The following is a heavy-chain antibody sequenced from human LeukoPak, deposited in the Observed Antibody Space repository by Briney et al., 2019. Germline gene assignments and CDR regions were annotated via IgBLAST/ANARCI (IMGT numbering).Heavy chain of an antibody. V-gene: IGHV1-8*02. J-gene: IGHJ3*02. CDR3: ARGYGSRASRGAFDI. D-gene: IGHD4-17*01. Sequence: ASVKVSCKASGYAFTNYFIHWVRQAPGQGLEWMGWMNPNSGNTGYAQKFQGRVTMTRNTSISTAYMELSSLRSEDTAVYYCARGYGSRASRGAFDIWGQGTMVTVSS. CDR1: GYAFTNYF. CDR2: MNPNSGNT.